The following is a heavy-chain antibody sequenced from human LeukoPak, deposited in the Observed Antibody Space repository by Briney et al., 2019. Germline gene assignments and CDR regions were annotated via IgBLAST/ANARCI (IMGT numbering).Heavy chain of an antibody. CDR2: INPNSGGT. D-gene: IGHD2-2*01. CDR1: GYTFTGYY. Sequence: ASVKVSCKASGYTFTGYYMHWVRQAPGQGLEWMGWINPNSGGTNYAQKFQGRVTMTRDTSISTAYMELSRLRSDDTAVYYCARGLYCSSTSCYGVDYWGQGTLVTVSS. V-gene: IGHV1-2*02. CDR3: ARGLYCSSTSCYGVDY. J-gene: IGHJ4*02.